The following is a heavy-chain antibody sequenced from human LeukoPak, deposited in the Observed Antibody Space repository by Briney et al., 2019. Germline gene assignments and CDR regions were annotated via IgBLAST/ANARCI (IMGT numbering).Heavy chain of an antibody. CDR1: GGTFSSYA. CDR3: ARDKMGYGDYVVSTGSDYGMDV. V-gene: IGHV1-69*13. Sequence: SVKVSCKASGGTFSSYAISWVRQAPGQGLEWMGGIIPIFGTANYAQKSQGRVTITADESTSTAYMELSSLRSEDTAVYYCARDKMGYGDYVVSTGSDYGMDVWGQGTTVTVSS. D-gene: IGHD4-17*01. J-gene: IGHJ6*02. CDR2: IIPIFGTA.